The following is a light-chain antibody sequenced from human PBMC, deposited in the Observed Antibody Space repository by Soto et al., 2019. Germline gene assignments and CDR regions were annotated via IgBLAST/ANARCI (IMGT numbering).Light chain of an antibody. CDR3: QQYNRYS. CDR2: DAS. Sequence: DIQMTQSPSTLSASVGDRVTVTCRASQTIGSWLAWYQQKPGRAPKLLIFDASSLESGVPSRFSGSGSGTEFTLTISSLQPDDFATYYCQQYNRYSFGPGTKVDIK. V-gene: IGKV1-5*01. J-gene: IGKJ3*01. CDR1: QTIGSW.